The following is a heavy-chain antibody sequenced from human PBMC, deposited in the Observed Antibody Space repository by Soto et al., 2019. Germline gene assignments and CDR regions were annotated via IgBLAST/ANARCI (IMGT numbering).Heavy chain of an antibody. CDR3: VIDNYGGMLHY. D-gene: IGHD4-17*01. CDR1: GGSILNGGHY. Sequence: SETLSLTCTVSGGSILNGGHYWTWIRQPPGKGLEWIGKIFFSGNTHYNTALKSRLSFSVDRAKNQFSLNLTSVTAADTAIYYCVIDNYGGMLHYSCPATL. CDR2: IFFSGNT. V-gene: IGHV4-31*03. J-gene: IGHJ4*02.